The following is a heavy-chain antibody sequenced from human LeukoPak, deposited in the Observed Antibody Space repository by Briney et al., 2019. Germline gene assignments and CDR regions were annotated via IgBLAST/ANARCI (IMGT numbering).Heavy chain of an antibody. D-gene: IGHD6-13*01. CDR3: ARTGYSSSWYPYYFDY. J-gene: IGHJ4*02. Sequence: PGGSLRLSCAASGFTFSSYAMHWVRQAPGKGLEYVSAISSNGGSTYYANSVKGRFTISRDNSKNTLYLQMGSLRAEDMAVYYCARTGYSSSWYPYYFDYWGQGTLVTVSS. CDR2: ISSNGGST. V-gene: IGHV3-64*01. CDR1: GFTFSSYA.